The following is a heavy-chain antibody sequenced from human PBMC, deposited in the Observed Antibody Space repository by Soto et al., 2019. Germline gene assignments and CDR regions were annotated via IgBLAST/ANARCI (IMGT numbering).Heavy chain of an antibody. CDR2: ISGSGGST. J-gene: IGHJ4*02. V-gene: IGHV3-23*01. CDR3: AKVGRGVGGYDY. D-gene: IGHD5-12*01. CDR1: GFTFSSYA. Sequence: EVQLLESGGGLVQPGGSLSLSCAASGFTFSSYAMSWVRQAPGKGLEWVSAISGSGGSTYYADSVKGRFTISRDNSKNTLYLQMNSLRAEDTAVYYCAKVGRGVGGYDYWGQGTLVTVSS.